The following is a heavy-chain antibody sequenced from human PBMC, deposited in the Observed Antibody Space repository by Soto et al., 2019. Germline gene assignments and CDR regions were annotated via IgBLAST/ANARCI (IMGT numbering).Heavy chain of an antibody. Sequence: GGSLRLSCAASGFTFNTHGMHWVRQAPGKGLEWISYISARSNDIQYTESVKGRFTISRDNAENSLYLQMNSLRAEDTALYYRARDGYYNVDCWGQGTLVTVS. CDR2: ISARSNDI. D-gene: IGHD3-9*01. CDR1: GFTFNTHG. V-gene: IGHV3-21*05. CDR3: ARDGYYNVDC. J-gene: IGHJ4*02.